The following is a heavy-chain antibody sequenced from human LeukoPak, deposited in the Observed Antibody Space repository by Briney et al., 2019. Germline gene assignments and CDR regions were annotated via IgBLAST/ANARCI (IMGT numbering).Heavy chain of an antibody. J-gene: IGHJ4*02. D-gene: IGHD6-19*01. CDR1: GFTFSSYG. CDR2: IWYDGSNK. Sequence: PGGSLRLSCAASGFTFSSYGMHWVRQAPGKALEWVSFIWYDGSNKYYADSVKGRFTISRDNSKNTLYLQMNSLRAEDTAVYYCARVLVVSGWTNIDYWGQRTLVTVSS. V-gene: IGHV3-33*01. CDR3: ARVLVVSGWTNIDY.